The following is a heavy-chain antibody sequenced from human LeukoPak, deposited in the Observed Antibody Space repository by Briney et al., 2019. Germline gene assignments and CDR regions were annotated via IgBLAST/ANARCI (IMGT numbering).Heavy chain of an antibody. Sequence: SETLSLTCTVSGGSIRSYHWSWIRQPPGKRLEWIGYIYDSGSTNYNPSLKSRVTISIDTSKNQFSLKLSSVTAADTAVYYCARGRYNYALEDYFDYWGQGTLVTVSS. CDR1: GGSIRSYH. D-gene: IGHD5-18*01. J-gene: IGHJ4*02. V-gene: IGHV4-59*01. CDR3: ARGRYNYALEDYFDY. CDR2: IYDSGST.